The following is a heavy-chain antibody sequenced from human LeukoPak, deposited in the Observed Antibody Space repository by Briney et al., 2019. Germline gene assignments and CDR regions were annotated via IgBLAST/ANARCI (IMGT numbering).Heavy chain of an antibody. Sequence: SQTLSLTCTASGGSISSGDYYWSWIRQPPGKGLEWIGYIYYSGSTYYNPSLKSRVTISVDTSKNQFSLKLSSVTAADTAVYYCARVRYYYDSSGYYYPYFDYWGQGTLVTVSS. CDR2: IYYSGST. CDR1: GGSISSGDYY. CDR3: ARVRYYYDSSGYYYPYFDY. D-gene: IGHD3-22*01. J-gene: IGHJ4*02. V-gene: IGHV4-30-4*01.